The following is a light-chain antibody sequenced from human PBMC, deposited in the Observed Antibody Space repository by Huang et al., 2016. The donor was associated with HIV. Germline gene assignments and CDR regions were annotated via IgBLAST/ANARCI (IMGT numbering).Light chain of an antibody. J-gene: IGKJ4*01. CDR1: QNVRNN. Sequence: EIMMTQSPATLSVSPGGRATLSCRASQNVRNNLAWYQQKNGQAPRLLIYDTSTRASGIPARCSGSGSGTEFTLTISGLQSEDFAFYYCQQYDNWPPGLTFGGGTKIEI. V-gene: IGKV3D-15*01. CDR2: DTS. CDR3: QQYDNWPPGLT.